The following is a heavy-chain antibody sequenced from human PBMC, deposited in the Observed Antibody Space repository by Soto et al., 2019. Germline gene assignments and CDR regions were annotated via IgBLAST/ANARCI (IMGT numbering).Heavy chain of an antibody. J-gene: IGHJ4*02. Sequence: QVQLQESGPGLVKPSQTLSLTCTVSGGSISSGGYYWSWIRQHPGKGLEWIGYIYYSGSTYYNPSLKSRLTISVDTSKNQFSLNLSSVTAADTAVYYCARDRNWGSGDYFDNWCQGTLVTVSS. CDR2: IYYSGST. CDR1: GGSISSGGYY. CDR3: ARDRNWGSGDYFDN. V-gene: IGHV4-31*03. D-gene: IGHD7-27*01.